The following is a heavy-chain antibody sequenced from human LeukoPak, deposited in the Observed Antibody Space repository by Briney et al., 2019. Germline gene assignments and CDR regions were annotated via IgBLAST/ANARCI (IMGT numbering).Heavy chain of an antibody. J-gene: IGHJ4*02. CDR3: ARMPQSESGSYCDY. CDR2: IYYSGST. Sequence: PSETLSLTCTVSGGSISSSSYYWGWIRQPPGKGLEWIGSIYYSGSTYYNPSLKSRVTISVDTSKNQFSLKLSSVTAADTAVYYCARMPQSESGSYCDYWGQGTLVTVSS. V-gene: IGHV4-39*07. CDR1: GGSISSSSYY. D-gene: IGHD1-26*01.